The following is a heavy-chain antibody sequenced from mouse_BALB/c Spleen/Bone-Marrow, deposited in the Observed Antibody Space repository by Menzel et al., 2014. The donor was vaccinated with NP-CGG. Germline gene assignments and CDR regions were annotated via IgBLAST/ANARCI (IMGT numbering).Heavy chain of an antibody. D-gene: IGHD1-1*01. CDR2: INPSTDYT. J-gene: IGHJ3*01. CDR3: ARRAYGGSYGFAY. Sequence: QVQLQQSGAELAKPGASLKMPCKASGYTFTSYWMHWVKQRPGQGLEWIGYINPSTDYTEYNQKFKDKATLTADKSSSTAFMQLSSLTSENSTVYYCARRAYGGSYGFAYWGQGTLVTVSA. V-gene: IGHV1-7*01. CDR1: GYTFTSYW.